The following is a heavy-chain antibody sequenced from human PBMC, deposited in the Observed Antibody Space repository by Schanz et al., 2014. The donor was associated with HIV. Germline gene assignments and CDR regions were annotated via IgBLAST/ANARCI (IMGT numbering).Heavy chain of an antibody. V-gene: IGHV1-69*01. CDR1: GGSFSSFS. D-gene: IGHD2-21*01. CDR2: IIPMFGSA. CDR3: ATCLITIGYSS. Sequence: QVQLVQSGAEVKKPGSSVQVSCKASGGSFSSFSITWVRQPPGQGLEWMGGIIPMFGSANYAQKFLGRVTISADESTSTGYMDLSNLRSDDTAVYYCATCLITIGYSSWGQGTLVTVSS. J-gene: IGHJ5*02.